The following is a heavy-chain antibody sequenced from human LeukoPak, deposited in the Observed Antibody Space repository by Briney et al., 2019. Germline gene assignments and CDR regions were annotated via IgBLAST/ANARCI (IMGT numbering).Heavy chain of an antibody. J-gene: IGHJ3*02. CDR1: GGSISSGGYS. CDR2: IYHSGST. CDR3: ARGGPERSYYYDSSGSQMDAFGI. V-gene: IGHV4-30-2*01. D-gene: IGHD3-22*01. Sequence: SETLSLTCAVSGGSISSGGYSWSWIRQPPGKGLEWIGYIYHSGSTYYSPSLKSRVTISVDRSKNQFSLKLSSVTAADTAVYYCARGGPERSYYYDSSGSQMDAFGIWGQGTMVTVSS.